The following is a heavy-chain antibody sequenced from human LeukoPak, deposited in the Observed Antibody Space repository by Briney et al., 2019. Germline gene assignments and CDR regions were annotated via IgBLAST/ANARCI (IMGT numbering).Heavy chain of an antibody. CDR1: GGSFSGYY. Sequence: SETLSLTCAVYGGSFSGYYWSWLRQPPGKGLEWTGEINHSGSTNYNPSLKSRVTISVDTSKNQFSLKLSSVTAADTAVYYCAREGSSSWYSVAFDYWGQGTLVTVSS. D-gene: IGHD6-13*01. J-gene: IGHJ4*02. CDR3: AREGSSSWYSVAFDY. CDR2: INHSGST. V-gene: IGHV4-34*01.